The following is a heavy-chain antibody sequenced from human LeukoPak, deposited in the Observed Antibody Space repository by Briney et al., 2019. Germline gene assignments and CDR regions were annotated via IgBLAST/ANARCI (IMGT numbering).Heavy chain of an antibody. CDR2: IRYDGSNK. V-gene: IGHV3-30*02. CDR1: GFTFSSYG. J-gene: IGHJ4*02. CDR3: AKSKIEYQLLPDY. Sequence: GGSLRLSRAASGFTFSSYGMHWVRQAPGKGLEWVAFIRYDGSNKYYADSVKGRFTISRDNSKNTLYLQMNSLRAEDTAVYYCAKSKIEYQLLPDYWGQGTLVTVSS. D-gene: IGHD2-2*01.